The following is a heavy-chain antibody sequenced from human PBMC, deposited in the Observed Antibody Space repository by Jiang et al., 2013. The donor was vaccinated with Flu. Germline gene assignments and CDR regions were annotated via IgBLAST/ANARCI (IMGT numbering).Heavy chain of an antibody. D-gene: IGHD6-13*01. CDR3: ARDTTSWYVAIDY. V-gene: IGHV3-74*03. CDR1: GFTFSHYG. CDR2: LSMDGTGP. J-gene: IGHJ4*02. Sequence: LVQPGGPLRLSCEGSGFTFSHYGMHWVRQAPGKGLEWVSRLSMDGTGPMYADSVKGRFTISRDNAANTMYLQMNSLRVEDTAVYYCARDTTSWYVAIDYWGQGVLVSVSS.